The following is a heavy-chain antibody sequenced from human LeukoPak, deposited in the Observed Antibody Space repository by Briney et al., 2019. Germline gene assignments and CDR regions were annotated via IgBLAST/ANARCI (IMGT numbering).Heavy chain of an antibody. CDR3: AKERGYYDSSGYYLRGFFDY. CDR1: GFTFSSYG. Sequence: GGSLRLSCAASGFTFSSYGMHWVRQAPGKGLEWVAFIRYDGSNKYYADSVKGRFTISRDNSKNTLYLQMNSLRAEDTAVYYCAKERGYYDSSGYYLRGFFDYWGQGTLVTVSS. J-gene: IGHJ4*02. D-gene: IGHD3-22*01. V-gene: IGHV3-30*02. CDR2: IRYDGSNK.